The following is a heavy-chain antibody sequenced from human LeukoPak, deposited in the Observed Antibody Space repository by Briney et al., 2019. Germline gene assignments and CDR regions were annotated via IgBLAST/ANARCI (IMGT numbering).Heavy chain of an antibody. CDR1: GFIFSTYG. D-gene: IGHD3-10*01. V-gene: IGHV3-30*02. Sequence: GGSLRLSCAASGFIFSTYGMYWVRQAPGKGLEWVAFIRHDGSIKNYADSVKGRSTISRDNSKNTLYLQMNSLRAEDTAVYYCARSVSYYNVDYWGQGTLVTVSS. J-gene: IGHJ4*02. CDR3: ARSVSYYNVDY. CDR2: IRHDGSIK.